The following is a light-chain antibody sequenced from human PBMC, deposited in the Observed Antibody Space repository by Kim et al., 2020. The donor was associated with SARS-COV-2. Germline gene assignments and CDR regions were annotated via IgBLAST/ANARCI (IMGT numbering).Light chain of an antibody. Sequence: QSVLTQPASVSGSPGQSITISCTGSTSDIGAYNYISWYQQHPDKAPKLIIYDATERPSGVSNRFSGSKSGNTASLTISGLQAEDEADYYCSSYTTRSTLDVFGSGTTVTVL. J-gene: IGLJ1*01. V-gene: IGLV2-14*03. CDR2: DAT. CDR1: TSDIGAYNY. CDR3: SSYTTRSTLDV.